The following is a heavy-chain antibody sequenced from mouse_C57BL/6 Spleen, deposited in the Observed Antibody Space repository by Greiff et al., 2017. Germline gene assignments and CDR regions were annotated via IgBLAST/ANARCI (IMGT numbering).Heavy chain of an antibody. CDR1: GYTFTGYW. D-gene: IGHD3-2*02. Sequence: VQLQQSGAELMKPGASVKLSCKATGYTFTGYWIEWVKQRPGHGLEWIGEILPGSGSTNSNEKFKGKATFTADTSSNTAYMQLSSLTTEDSAIYYCARYHHPQATFCAMDYWGQRTSVTVSS. J-gene: IGHJ4*01. CDR3: ARYHHPQATFCAMDY. CDR2: ILPGSGST. V-gene: IGHV1-9*01.